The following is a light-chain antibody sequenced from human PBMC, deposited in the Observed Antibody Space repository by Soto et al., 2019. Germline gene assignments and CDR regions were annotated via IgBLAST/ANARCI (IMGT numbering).Light chain of an antibody. CDR2: GAS. V-gene: IGKV3-15*01. CDR3: QQYNNWPQT. Sequence: EIVMTQSPATLSVSPGERATLSCRASQSVSSNLARYQQKPGQAPRLLIYGASTRATGIPDRFSGSGSGTEFTLTISSLQSEDFAVYYCQQYNNWPQTFGQGTKVEIK. J-gene: IGKJ1*01. CDR1: QSVSSN.